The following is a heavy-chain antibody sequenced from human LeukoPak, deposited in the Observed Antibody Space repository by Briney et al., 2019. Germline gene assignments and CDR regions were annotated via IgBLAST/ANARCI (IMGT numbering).Heavy chain of an antibody. Sequence: SETLSLTCTVSGASISSSTNYWGWIRQSPGKGLEWIGNIYYSGSTYYNPSLKSRVTIPVDTSKNQFSLKLSSVTAADTAVYYCARRGRSGYNYGALDYWGQGTLVTVSS. CDR3: ARRGRSGYNYGALDY. CDR2: IYYSGST. V-gene: IGHV4-39*01. CDR1: GASISSSTNY. D-gene: IGHD5-18*01. J-gene: IGHJ4*02.